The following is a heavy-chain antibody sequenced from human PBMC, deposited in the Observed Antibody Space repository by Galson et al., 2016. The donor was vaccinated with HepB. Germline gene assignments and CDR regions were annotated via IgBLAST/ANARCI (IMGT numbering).Heavy chain of an antibody. Sequence: PALVKPTQTLTLTCTFSGSSLSSSGVGVGWIRQSPGKALEWLALIYWNDDKRYSPSLKSRLTITKDTSKNQVVLTLTNMDPVDTATYYCAHRRTSADYGSGKDHYFDYWGQGTLVTVAS. CDR1: GSSLSSSGVG. CDR2: IYWNDDK. J-gene: IGHJ4*02. D-gene: IGHD3-10*01. V-gene: IGHV2-5*01. CDR3: AHRRTSADYGSGKDHYFDY.